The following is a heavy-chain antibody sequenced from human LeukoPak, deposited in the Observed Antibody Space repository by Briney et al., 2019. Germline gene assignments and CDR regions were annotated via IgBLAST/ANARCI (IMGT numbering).Heavy chain of an antibody. CDR2: VSSSSRNI. CDR3: ARDLGRRAGPDY. J-gene: IGHJ4*02. V-gene: IGHV3-21*01. D-gene: IGHD6-13*01. Sequence: GGSLRLSCAASGFTFSSYSMNWVRQAPGKGLEWVSSVSSSSRNIYYADSVKGRFTISRDNARDSLYLQMNSLRAEDTAVYYCARDLGRRAGPDYWGQGTLVTVSS. CDR1: GFTFSSYS.